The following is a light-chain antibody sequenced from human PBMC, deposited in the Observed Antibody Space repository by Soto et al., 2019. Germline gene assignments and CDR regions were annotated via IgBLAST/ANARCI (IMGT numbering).Light chain of an antibody. J-gene: IGLJ1*01. CDR3: CSYAGTPYV. V-gene: IGLV2-11*01. CDR1: RSDVGGYNY. CDR2: GVS. Sequence: QSALTQPRSVSASPGQSVTISCTGTRSDVGGYNYVSWYQHHPGKAPKLMIYGVSARPSGVPDRFSGSKSGNTASLTISGLQAEDEADYYCCSYAGTPYVFGSGTKLNVL.